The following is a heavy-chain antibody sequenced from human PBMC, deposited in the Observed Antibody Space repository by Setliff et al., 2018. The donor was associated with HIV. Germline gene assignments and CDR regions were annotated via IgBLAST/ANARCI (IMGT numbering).Heavy chain of an antibody. D-gene: IGHD2-2*01. Sequence: SETLSLTCTVSGGSVGSSSYYWAWIRQPPGKGLEWIGSIYYTGNTKYNPSLESRVTFSIDTSENQFSLRLASVAAADTAIYYCARDDSIVLVPAIMRGDGFDFWGQGRMVTVSS. V-gene: IGHV4-39*07. CDR3: ARDDSIVLVPAIMRGDGFDF. CDR1: GGSVGSSSYY. J-gene: IGHJ3*01. CDR2: IYYTGNT.